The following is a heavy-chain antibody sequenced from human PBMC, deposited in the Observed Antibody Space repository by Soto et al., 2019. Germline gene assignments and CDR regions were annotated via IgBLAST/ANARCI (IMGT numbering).Heavy chain of an antibody. V-gene: IGHV4-59*01. Sequence: PSGTLSLTCTVSGDSISSYYWSWIRQPPGKGLEWIGYIYYSGSTNYNPSLKSRVTISVDTSKNQFSLKLSSVTAADTAVYYCARYEVEGFGELFSNWFDPWGQGTLVTVSS. CDR3: ARYEVEGFGELFSNWFDP. D-gene: IGHD3-10*01. CDR1: GDSISSYY. CDR2: IYYSGST. J-gene: IGHJ5*02.